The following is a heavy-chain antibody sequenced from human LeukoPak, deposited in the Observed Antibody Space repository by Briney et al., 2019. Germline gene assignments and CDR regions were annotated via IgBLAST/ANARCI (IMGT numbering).Heavy chain of an antibody. CDR2: INPNSGGT. CDR3: ARGYSSSWYFGYFQH. Sequence: ASVKVSCKASGYTFTGYYMHWVRQAPGQGLEWMGWINPNSGGTNYAQKFQGRVTMTRDTSISTAYMELSRLRSDDTAVYYCARGYSSSWYFGYFQHWGQGTLVTVSS. V-gene: IGHV1-2*02. D-gene: IGHD6-13*01. J-gene: IGHJ1*01. CDR1: GYTFTGYY.